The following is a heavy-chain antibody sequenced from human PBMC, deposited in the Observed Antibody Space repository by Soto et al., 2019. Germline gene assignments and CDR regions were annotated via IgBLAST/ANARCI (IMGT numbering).Heavy chain of an antibody. J-gene: IGHJ4*02. CDR1: GGSISRYY. D-gene: IGHD3-16*01. CDR3: ARRYGGNFDY. CDR2: IYYSGST. V-gene: IGHV4-59*01. Sequence: SEALSVTCTVSGGSISRYYWSWIRQPPGKGLEWIGYIYYSGSTNYNPSLKSRVTISVDTSKNQFSLKLSSVTAADTAVYYCARRYGGNFDYWGQGTLVTVS.